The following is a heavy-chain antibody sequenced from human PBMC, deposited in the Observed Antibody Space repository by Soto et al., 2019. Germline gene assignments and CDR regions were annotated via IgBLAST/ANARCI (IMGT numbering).Heavy chain of an antibody. CDR2: IGSSGGNT. V-gene: IGHV3-48*03. J-gene: IGHJ6*02. Sequence: SGGSLRLSCAASGFTFSNYEMNWVRQAPGKGLEWVSYIGSSGGNTYYADSVKGRFTISRDNAKNSLYLQMNSLRAEDTAVYYCARTNLGYCSSSCFYYYYGMDVWGQGTTVTVSS. CDR1: GFTFSNYE. D-gene: IGHD2-15*01. CDR3: ARTNLGYCSSSCFYYYYGMDV.